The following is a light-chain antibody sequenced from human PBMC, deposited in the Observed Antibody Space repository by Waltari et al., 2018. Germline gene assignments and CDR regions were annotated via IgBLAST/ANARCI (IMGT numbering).Light chain of an antibody. Sequence: QSALTQPASVSGSPGQSITISCTGTSSDIGGYNYVSWYQQHPGKAPKLMIYDVARWPSGVSNRCAGSKSGNTASLTISGRQAEDEADYYCTSYTTTKTVVFGGGTKVTVL. CDR1: SSDIGGYNY. V-gene: IGLV2-14*01. CDR2: DVA. J-gene: IGLJ2*01. CDR3: TSYTTTKTVV.